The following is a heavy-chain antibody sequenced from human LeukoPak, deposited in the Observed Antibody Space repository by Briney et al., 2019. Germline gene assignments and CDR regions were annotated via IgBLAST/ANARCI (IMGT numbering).Heavy chain of an antibody. CDR1: GGSISGYY. D-gene: IGHD3-16*01. V-gene: IGHV4-4*09. CDR3: ARFTYTTRPPDV. Sequence: SETLSLTCSVSGGSISGYYWTWIRQPPGQTLEWIGYIYSSGSTNYNPSLQRRVTMSLDTSVNQFSLRLSSVTAADTAVYFCARFTYTTRPPDVWGKGTTVTVSS. J-gene: IGHJ6*04. CDR2: IYSSGST.